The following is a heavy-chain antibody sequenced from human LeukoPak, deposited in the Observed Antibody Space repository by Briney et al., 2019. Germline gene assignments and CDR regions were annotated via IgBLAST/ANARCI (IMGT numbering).Heavy chain of an antibody. D-gene: IGHD2-15*01. CDR1: GFTFSSYA. CDR2: ISGSGGST. V-gene: IGHV3-23*01. Sequence: GGSLRLSCAASGFTFSSYAMSWVRQAPGKGLEWVSAISGSGGSTYYADSVKGRFTISRDNSKNTLYLQMNSLRAEDTAVYDCAKGVRGVVVAARDYFDYWGQGTLVTVSS. CDR3: AKGVRGVVVAARDYFDY. J-gene: IGHJ4*02.